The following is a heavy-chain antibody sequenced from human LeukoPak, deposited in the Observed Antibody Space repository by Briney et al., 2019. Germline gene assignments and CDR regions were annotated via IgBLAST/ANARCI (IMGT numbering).Heavy chain of an antibody. J-gene: IGHJ4*02. CDR3: GRHSYGLDY. V-gene: IGHV5-51*01. CDR2: IYFGDSDT. D-gene: IGHD3-10*01. CDR1: GNNYW. Sequence: GESLQISCKASGNNYWIAWVRQMPGKGLEWLGIIYFGDSDTRYSPSVQGRLTISVDKSISTAYLQLSSLKASDTAIYFCGRHSYGLDYWGQGTLVTVSS.